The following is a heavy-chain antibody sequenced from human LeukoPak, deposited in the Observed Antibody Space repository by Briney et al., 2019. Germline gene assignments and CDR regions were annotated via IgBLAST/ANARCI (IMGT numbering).Heavy chain of an antibody. CDR1: GFTFNSYS. CDR3: ARGPGSGPGY. D-gene: IGHD2-15*01. J-gene: IGHJ4*02. CDR2: ISSSSSYI. Sequence: GGPLRHSCAPSGFTFNSYSMNWVRQAPGKGLEWVSSISSSSSYIYYAHSVKGRFTISRDNAKNSLYLQMNSVRAEETAVYYCARGPGSGPGYWGQGTLVTVSS. V-gene: IGHV3-21*01.